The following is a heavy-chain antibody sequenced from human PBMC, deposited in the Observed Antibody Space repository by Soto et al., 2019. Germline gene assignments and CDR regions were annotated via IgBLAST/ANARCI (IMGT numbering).Heavy chain of an antibody. Sequence: PSETLSLTCTVSGGSIRSGDYHWSWIRQATGRGLEWIGYIYYSGSTHYNPSLKSRVTISVDTSKNQFSLKLSSVTAADTAVYYCARDRELLWFGELLRPSRYFDYWGQGTLVTVS. CDR3: ARDRELLWFGELLRPSRYFDY. D-gene: IGHD3-10*01. CDR2: IYYSGST. CDR1: GGSIRSGDYH. V-gene: IGHV4-30-4*01. J-gene: IGHJ4*02.